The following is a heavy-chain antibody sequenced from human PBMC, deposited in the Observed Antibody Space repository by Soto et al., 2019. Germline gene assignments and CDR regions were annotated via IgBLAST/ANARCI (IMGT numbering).Heavy chain of an antibody. Sequence: PGGSLRLSCAASGFTFSSYAMHWVRQAPGKGLEWVAVISYDGSNKYYADSVKGRFTISRDNSKSTLYLQMNSLRAEDTAVYYCARDGLVYYYYYGMDVWGQGTTVTVSS. CDR3: ARDGLVYYYYYGMDV. V-gene: IGHV3-30-3*01. J-gene: IGHJ6*02. D-gene: IGHD6-6*01. CDR2: ISYDGSNK. CDR1: GFTFSSYA.